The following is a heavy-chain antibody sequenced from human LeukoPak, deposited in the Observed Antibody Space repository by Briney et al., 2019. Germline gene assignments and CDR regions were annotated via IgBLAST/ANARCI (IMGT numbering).Heavy chain of an antibody. D-gene: IGHD5-18*01. Sequence: SETLSLTCTVSGGSISSGSYYWSWIRQPAGKGLEWIGRIYTSGSTNYNPSLKSRVTISVDTSKNQFSLKLSSVTAADTAVYYCAREKRGYSYAFARYYYYMDVWGKGTTVTISS. CDR1: GGSISSGSYY. CDR2: IYTSGST. V-gene: IGHV4-61*02. J-gene: IGHJ6*03. CDR3: AREKRGYSYAFARYYYYMDV.